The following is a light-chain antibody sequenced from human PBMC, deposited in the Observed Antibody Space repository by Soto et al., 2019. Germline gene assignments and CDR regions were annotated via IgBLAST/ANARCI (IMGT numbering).Light chain of an antibody. CDR2: GAS. Sequence: EIVLTQSPGTLSLSPGERATLSCRASQSVSSSYLAWYQQKPGQAPRLLIYGASSRATGIPDRFSGSGSGTDFTITISRLEPEDFAVYSCQQYGSSRTFGQGTRLEIK. V-gene: IGKV3-20*01. CDR3: QQYGSSRT. CDR1: QSVSSSY. J-gene: IGKJ5*01.